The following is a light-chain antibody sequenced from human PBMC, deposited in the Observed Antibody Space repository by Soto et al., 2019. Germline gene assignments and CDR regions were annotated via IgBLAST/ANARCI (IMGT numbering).Light chain of an antibody. CDR3: RSYAGSTVV. V-gene: IGLV2-8*01. J-gene: IGLJ2*01. Sequence: QSALTQPPSASGSPGQSVTISCTGTSSDVGGYNYVSWYLQHPGKAPKLMIYEVSKRPPGVPDRFSGSKSGNTASLTVSGLQAEDEADYYCRSYAGSTVVFGGGTKLTVL. CDR2: EVS. CDR1: SSDVGGYNY.